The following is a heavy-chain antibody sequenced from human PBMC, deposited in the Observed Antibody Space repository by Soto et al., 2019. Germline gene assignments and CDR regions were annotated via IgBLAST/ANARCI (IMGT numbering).Heavy chain of an antibody. CDR2: TYYRSKWYN. CDR3: ARAMDMGYSSGWYGGP. CDR1: GDSGSSNSAA. D-gene: IGHD6-19*01. V-gene: IGHV6-1*01. Sequence: SQTLSLTGAISGDSGSSNSAAWNWIRQSPSRGLEWLGRTYYRSKWYNDYAVSVKSRITINPDTSKNQFSLQLNSVTPEDTAVYYCARAMDMGYSSGWYGGPWGQGTLVTVSS. J-gene: IGHJ5*02.